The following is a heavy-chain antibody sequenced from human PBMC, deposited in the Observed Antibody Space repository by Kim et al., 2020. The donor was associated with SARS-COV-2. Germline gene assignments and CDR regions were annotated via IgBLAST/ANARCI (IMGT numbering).Heavy chain of an antibody. Sequence: DGGTTSYAESQKGRSTISRDNANKTLYLQMNSLRAENTAVYYCASRYYRDWGQRTLVTVSS. CDR2: DGGTT. D-gene: IGHD3-22*01. J-gene: IGHJ4*02. V-gene: IGHV3-74*01. CDR3: ASRYYRD.